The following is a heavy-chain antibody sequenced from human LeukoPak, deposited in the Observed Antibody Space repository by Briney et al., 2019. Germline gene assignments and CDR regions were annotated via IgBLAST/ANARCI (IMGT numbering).Heavy chain of an antibody. J-gene: IGHJ6*02. Sequence: SETLSLTCTVSGGSISSYYWRWIRQPPGKGLEWIGYIYYSGSTNYNPSLKSRVTISVDTSRNQFSLKLSSVTAADTAVYYCARGAGSYPYYYYYYGMDVWGQGTTVTVS. V-gene: IGHV4-59*01. CDR1: GGSISSYY. D-gene: IGHD1-26*01. CDR2: IYYSGST. CDR3: ARGAGSYPYYYYYYGMDV.